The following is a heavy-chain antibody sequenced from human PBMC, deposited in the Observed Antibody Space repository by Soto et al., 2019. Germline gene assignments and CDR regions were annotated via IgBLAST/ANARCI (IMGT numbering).Heavy chain of an antibody. CDR1: GVRLSSYG. CDR3: ARGGGIAARPLNYYYYYGMDV. CDR2: ISYDAIDK. Sequence: GRCLRVSGVAGGVRLSSYGVEWGLQGTGKRSGWLAVISYDAIDKYYADSVKGRFTISRDNSKNTLYLQMNSRRAEDAAVCYCARGGGIAARPLNYYYYYGMDVWGQGSTVTVSS. V-gene: IGHV3-30*03. J-gene: IGHJ6*02. D-gene: IGHD6-6*01.